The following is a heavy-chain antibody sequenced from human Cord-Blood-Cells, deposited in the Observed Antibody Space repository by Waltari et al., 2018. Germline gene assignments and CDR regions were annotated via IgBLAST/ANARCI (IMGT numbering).Heavy chain of an antibody. CDR2: MKPNSGNT. Sequence: QVQLVQSGAEVKKPGASVKVSCKASGYTFTSYDINWVRQATGQGLEWMGWMKPNSGNTGYAQKYKGRVTMTRNTSISTAYMELSSLRSEDTAVYYCARGPSKGSTSHPYWYFDLWGRGTLVTVSS. J-gene: IGHJ2*01. CDR3: ARGPSKGSTSHPYWYFDL. V-gene: IGHV1-8*01. CDR1: GYTFTSYD. D-gene: IGHD2-2*01.